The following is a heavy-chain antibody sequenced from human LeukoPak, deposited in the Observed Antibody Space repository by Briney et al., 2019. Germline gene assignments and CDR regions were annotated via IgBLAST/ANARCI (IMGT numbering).Heavy chain of an antibody. J-gene: IGHJ4*02. CDR1: GFTFSTYA. D-gene: IGHD3-16*01. V-gene: IGHV3-23*01. CDR2: ISGSGYST. CDR3: AKDLHSTVIPYYFDY. Sequence: GGSLRLSCAASGFTFSTYAMNWVRQAPGKGLEWVSHISGSGYSTYYADSVKGRFTISRDNSKNTLYLHMNSLRAEDTAVYYCAKDLHSTVIPYYFDYWAREPWSPSPQ.